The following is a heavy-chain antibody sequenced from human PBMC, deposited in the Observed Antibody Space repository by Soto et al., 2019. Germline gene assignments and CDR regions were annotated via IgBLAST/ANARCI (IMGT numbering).Heavy chain of an antibody. J-gene: IGHJ4*02. CDR3: ARDKGQYYFDY. CDR2: IYSAGST. CDR1: GFTVSSSY. V-gene: IGHV3-53*01. Sequence: GGSLRLSCAASGFTVSSSYMSWVRQAPGKGLEWVSVIYSAGSTYYADSVKGRFTISRDNSKNTLYLQMNSLRAEDTAVYYCARDKGQYYFDYWGQGTLVTVSS.